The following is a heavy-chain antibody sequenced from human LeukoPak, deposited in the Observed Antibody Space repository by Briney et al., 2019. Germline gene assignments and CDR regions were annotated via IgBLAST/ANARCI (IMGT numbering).Heavy chain of an antibody. J-gene: IGHJ6*02. CDR1: GFTFSSYD. D-gene: IGHD3-22*01. CDR3: ARGDSMNYYYYGMDV. CDR2: IGTAGDT. V-gene: IGHV3-13*01. Sequence: GGSLRLSCAASGFTFSSYDMHWVCQATGKGLEWVSAIGTAGDTYYPGSVKGRFTISRENAKNSLYLQMNSMRAGDTAVYYCARGDSMNYYYYGMDVWGQGTTVTVSS.